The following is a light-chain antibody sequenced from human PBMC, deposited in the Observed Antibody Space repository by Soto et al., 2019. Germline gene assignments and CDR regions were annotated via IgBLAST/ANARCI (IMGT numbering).Light chain of an antibody. J-gene: IGKJ1*01. CDR3: QQYDTYRTWT. V-gene: IGKV1-5*03. CDR2: KTS. Sequence: DIQMTQSPSTLSSSVGDRVTITCRASQSVRDWLAWYQQKPGRAPKLLIYKTSSFKSGVPSRFSGRGYGTEFTLTISGLQPDDFATYYCQQYDTYRTWTFGQGTKVDLK. CDR1: QSVRDW.